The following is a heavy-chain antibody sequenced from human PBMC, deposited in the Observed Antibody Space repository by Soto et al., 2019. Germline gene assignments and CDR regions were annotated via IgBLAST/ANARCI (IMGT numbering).Heavy chain of an antibody. CDR2: ISGSGGST. V-gene: IGHV3-23*01. D-gene: IGHD2-15*01. Sequence: GGSLRLSCAASGFTFRSYGMSWVRQAPGKGLEWVSAISGSGGSTFYADSGKGRFTISRDNSKNTLYLQMNSLRAEDTAVYYCAKDRELYCSGGTCYRTYYFDYWGQGTLVTVSS. J-gene: IGHJ4*02. CDR3: AKDRELYCSGGTCYRTYYFDY. CDR1: GFTFRSYG.